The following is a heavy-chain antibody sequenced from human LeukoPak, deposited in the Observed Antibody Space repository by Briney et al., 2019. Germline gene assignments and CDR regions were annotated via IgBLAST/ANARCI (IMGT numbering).Heavy chain of an antibody. D-gene: IGHD3-16*02. V-gene: IGHV1-18*01. CDR1: GYTFTRYG. CDR3: ARQSYVWGSYRPDDALDI. J-gene: IGHJ3*02. Sequence: ASVKVSCKASGYTFTRYGISWVRQAPGQWLEWMGWISAHKGNTNYAQKVQGRVTMTTDTSTSTAYMELRSLRSDDTAVYYCARQSYVWGSYRPDDALDIWGQGTMVTVSP. CDR2: ISAHKGNT.